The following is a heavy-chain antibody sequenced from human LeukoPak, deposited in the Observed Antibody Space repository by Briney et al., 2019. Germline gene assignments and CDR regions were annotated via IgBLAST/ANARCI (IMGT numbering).Heavy chain of an antibody. J-gene: IGHJ3*02. CDR2: IKQDGSEK. Sequence: GGSLRLSCAASGFTVSSYWMSWVRQAPGKGLEWVANIKQDGSEKYYVDSVKGRFTISRDNAKNSLYLQMNSLRAEDAAVYYCARDMIAAAGYDAFDIWGQGTMVTVSS. CDR1: GFTVSSYW. CDR3: ARDMIAAAGYDAFDI. D-gene: IGHD6-13*01. V-gene: IGHV3-7*01.